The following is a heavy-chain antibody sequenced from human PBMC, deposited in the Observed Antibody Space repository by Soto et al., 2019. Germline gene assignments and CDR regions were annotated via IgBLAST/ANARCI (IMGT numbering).Heavy chain of an antibody. J-gene: IGHJ4*02. CDR3: ARFYCTSTTCYIDS. CDR1: SGSISSNKW. V-gene: IGHV4-4*02. D-gene: IGHD2-2*02. Sequence: SETLSLTCGVSSGSISSNKWWSWVRQPPEKGLEWIAEISDIGSTNYNPSLKSRVTISVDRSKNQFSLKVNSVTAADTAVYYCARFYCTSTTCYIDSWGRGILVTVSS. CDR2: ISDIGST.